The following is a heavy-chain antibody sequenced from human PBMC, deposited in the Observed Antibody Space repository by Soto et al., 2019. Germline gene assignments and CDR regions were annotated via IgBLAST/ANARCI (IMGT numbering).Heavy chain of an antibody. CDR2: ISSSSSYT. D-gene: IGHD4-17*01. V-gene: IGHV3-11*05. CDR3: ARDVGAYGDYAWYFDL. Sequence: PGGSLRLSCAASGFTFSDYYMSWIRQAPGKGLEWVSYISSSSSYTNYADSVKGRFTISRDNAKNSLYLQMNSLRAEDTAVYYCARDVGAYGDYAWYFDLWGRGTLVTVSS. CDR1: GFTFSDYY. J-gene: IGHJ2*01.